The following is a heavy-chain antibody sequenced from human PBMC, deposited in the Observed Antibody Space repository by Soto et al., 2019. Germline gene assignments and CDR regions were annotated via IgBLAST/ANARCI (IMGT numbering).Heavy chain of an antibody. CDR3: SKAPPRYSGLDPAFDA. CDR2: INYNGGRV. D-gene: IGHD5-12*01. J-gene: IGHJ4*02. V-gene: IGHV3-9*01. Sequence: EVWLVESGGGFVQPGRSLRLSCTVSGFTFDEHSMHWVRQAPGKGLEWVSGINYNGGRVAYVDSVRGRFTIARDNANNPLFLQIKGLGPKTTGFFFVSKAPPRYSGLDPAFDAWAQGTPVPV. CDR1: GFTFDEHS.